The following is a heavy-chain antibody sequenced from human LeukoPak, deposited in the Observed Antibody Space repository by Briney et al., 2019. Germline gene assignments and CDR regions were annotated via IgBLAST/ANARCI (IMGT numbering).Heavy chain of an antibody. CDR3: ARLDISGHLEY. CDR2: IYTSGNT. CDR1: GGSISGYY. D-gene: IGHD3-22*01. J-gene: IGHJ4*02. V-gene: IGHV4-4*09. Sequence: SETLSLTCTVSGGSISGYYWSWIRQPPGKGLEWIGYIYTSGNTNYNPSLKSRVTMSVDTSKNRFSLKLSSVTAADTAVYYCARLDISGHLEYWGQGTLLTVSS.